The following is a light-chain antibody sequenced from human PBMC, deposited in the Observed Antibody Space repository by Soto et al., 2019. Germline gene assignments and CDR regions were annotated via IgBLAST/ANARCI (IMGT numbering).Light chain of an antibody. J-gene: IGKJ3*01. V-gene: IGKV3-20*01. CDR3: HQYGSSPFT. CDR2: GAS. CDR1: QSVSSSS. Sequence: EIVLTQSPGTLSLSPRERATLSCRASQSVSSSSLAWYQQKPGQAPRLLIYGASSRATGIPDRFSGSGSGTDFTLTVSRLEPEDSAVYYCHQYGSSPFTFGPGTKVDI.